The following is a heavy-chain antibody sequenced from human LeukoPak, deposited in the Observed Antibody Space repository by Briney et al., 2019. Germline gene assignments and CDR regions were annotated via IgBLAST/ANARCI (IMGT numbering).Heavy chain of an antibody. CDR3: ARDVLANWFDP. V-gene: IGHV4-59*01. J-gene: IGHJ5*02. Sequence: SETLSLTCTVSGGSIRSYYWSWIRQPPGKGLEWIGYIYYSGSTNYNPSLKSRVTISVDTSKNQFSLKLSSVTAADTAVYYCARDVLANWFDPWGQGTLVTVSS. CDR1: GGSIRSYY. CDR2: IYYSGST.